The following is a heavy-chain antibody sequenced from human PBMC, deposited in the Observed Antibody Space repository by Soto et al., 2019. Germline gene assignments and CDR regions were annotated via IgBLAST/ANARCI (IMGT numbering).Heavy chain of an antibody. V-gene: IGHV2-26*01. D-gene: IGHD3-9*01. J-gene: IGHJ6*02. CDR1: GFSLTTGKMG. CDR3: ARMKVDSYQFYYAMDV. Sequence: SGPTLVNPTETLTLTCTVSGFSLTTGKMGVSWIRQPPGKALEWLAHIFSDNERSYSTSLQGRLTIAKDTSGSQVVLSMTNVDPVDTATYYCARMKVDSYQFYYAMDVWGQGTTVTSP. CDR2: IFSDNER.